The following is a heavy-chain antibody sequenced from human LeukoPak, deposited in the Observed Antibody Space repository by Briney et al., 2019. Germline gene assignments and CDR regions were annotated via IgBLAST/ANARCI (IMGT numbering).Heavy chain of an antibody. Sequence: PGGSLRLSCAASGFTFSSYGMHWVRQAPGKGLEWVAVIWYDGSNKYYADSVKGRFTISRDNSKNTLYLQMNSLRAEDTAVYYCARGVPYYYGSGSFLDYWGQGTLVTVSS. V-gene: IGHV3-33*01. CDR2: IWYDGSNK. D-gene: IGHD3-10*01. J-gene: IGHJ4*02. CDR3: ARGVPYYYGSGSFLDY. CDR1: GFTFSSYG.